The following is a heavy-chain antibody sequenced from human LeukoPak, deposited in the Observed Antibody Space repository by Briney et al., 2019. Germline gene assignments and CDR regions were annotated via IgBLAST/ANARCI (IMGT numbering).Heavy chain of an antibody. CDR2: ISSTGTTT. CDR3: ATGGDYYDSNGYHFIDY. CDR1: GFTFSSYA. J-gene: IGHJ4*02. D-gene: IGHD3-22*01. V-gene: IGHV3-23*01. Sequence: GGSLRLSCAASGFTFSSYAMSWVRQAPGKGLEWVSSISSTGTTTYHADAVKGRFTISRDNSKNTLYLQMNSLRAEDTAVYFCATGGDYYDSNGYHFIDYWGQGTLVTVSS.